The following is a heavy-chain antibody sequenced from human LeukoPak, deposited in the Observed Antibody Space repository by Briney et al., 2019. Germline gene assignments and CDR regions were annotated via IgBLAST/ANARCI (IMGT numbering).Heavy chain of an antibody. CDR1: GFSFSDAW. V-gene: IGHV3-15*01. D-gene: IGHD3-3*01. CDR3: TTISAIFGVVILDY. Sequence: GESLRLSCGASGFSFSDAWMSWVRQAPGKGLEWIGRIKTKTSGGTTDYIAPVKGRFTISRDDSKNMLYLQMSSLKTEDTAVYYCTTISAIFGVVILDYWGQGTLVTVSS. CDR2: IKTKTSGGTT. J-gene: IGHJ4*02.